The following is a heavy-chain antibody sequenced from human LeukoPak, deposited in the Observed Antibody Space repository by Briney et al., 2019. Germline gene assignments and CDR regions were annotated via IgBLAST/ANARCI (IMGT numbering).Heavy chain of an antibody. J-gene: IGHJ6*03. Sequence: GASAKVSCKASGYTFTSYYMHWVRQAPGQGLEWMGIINPSGGSTSYAQKFQGRVTMTRDMSTSTVYMELSSLRSEDTAVYYCASERDGSLYYMDVWGKGTTVTVSS. V-gene: IGHV1-46*01. CDR1: GYTFTSYY. CDR3: ASERDGSLYYMDV. CDR2: INPSGGST.